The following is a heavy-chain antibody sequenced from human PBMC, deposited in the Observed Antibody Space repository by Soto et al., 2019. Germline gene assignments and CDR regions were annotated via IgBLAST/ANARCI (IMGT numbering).Heavy chain of an antibody. V-gene: IGHV4-39*01. CDR2: IYYSGST. Sequence: QLQLQESGLGLVKPSETLSLTCTVSGGSISSSSYYWGWIRQPPGKGLEWIGSIYYSGSTYYNPSLKSRVTISVDTSKNQFSLKLSSVTAADTAVYYCASTLGATIQSFDYWGQGTLVTVSS. D-gene: IGHD5-12*01. CDR3: ASTLGATIQSFDY. CDR1: GGSISSSSYY. J-gene: IGHJ4*02.